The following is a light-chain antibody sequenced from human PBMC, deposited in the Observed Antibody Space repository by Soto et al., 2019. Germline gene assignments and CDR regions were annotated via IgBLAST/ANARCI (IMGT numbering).Light chain of an antibody. J-gene: IGLJ2*01. CDR1: SADIGSYNL. V-gene: IGLV2-23*01. CDR3: CSYTGNFTLA. Sequence: QSALTQPASVSGSPGQSITISCTGTSADIGSYNLVSWYQQHPGKAPKLMISEGSNRPSGVSSRFSGSKSGNTASLTISGLQAEDEADYYCCSYTGNFTLAFGGGTKLTVL. CDR2: EGS.